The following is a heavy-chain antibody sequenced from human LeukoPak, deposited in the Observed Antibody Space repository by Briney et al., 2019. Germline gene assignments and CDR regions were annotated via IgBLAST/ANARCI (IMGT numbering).Heavy chain of an antibody. CDR1: GGTFSSYA. CDR3: ARLVEMATMADY. Sequence: SVKVSCKASGGTFSSYAISWVRQAPGQGLEWMGRIIPILGIANYAQKFQGRVTITADKSTSTAYMELSRLRSEDTAVYYCARLVEMATMADYWGQGTLVTVSS. D-gene: IGHD5-24*01. V-gene: IGHV1-69*04. CDR2: IIPILGIA. J-gene: IGHJ4*02.